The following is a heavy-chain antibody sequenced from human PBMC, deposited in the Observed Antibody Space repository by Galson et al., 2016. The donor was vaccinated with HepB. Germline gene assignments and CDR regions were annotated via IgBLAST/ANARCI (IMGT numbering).Heavy chain of an antibody. D-gene: IGHD3-22*01. J-gene: IGHJ4*02. CDR3: AKDIGYYYDSSGGGNFYY. Sequence: SLRLSCAASGFTFDDYAMHWVRQAPGKGLEWVSGISWNSGSIGYADSVKGRFTISRDNAKNSLYLQMNSLRAEDTALYYCAKDIGYYYDSSGGGNFYYWGQGTLVTVSS. V-gene: IGHV3-9*01. CDR2: ISWNSGSI. CDR1: GFTFDDYA.